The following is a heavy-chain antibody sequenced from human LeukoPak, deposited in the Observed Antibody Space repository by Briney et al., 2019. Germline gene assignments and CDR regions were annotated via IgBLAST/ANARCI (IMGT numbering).Heavy chain of an antibody. CDR3: ASGRRGLRDY. V-gene: IGHV3-48*03. J-gene: IGHJ4*02. CDR1: GFTFSSYE. Sequence: GGSLRLSCAASGFTFSSYEINWVCQAPGKGLEWVSYISSSGNTIYYADSVKGRFTISRDNAKSSLYLQMNSLRAEDTAVYYCASGRRGLRDYWGQGTLVTVSS. D-gene: IGHD5-12*01. CDR2: ISSSGNTI.